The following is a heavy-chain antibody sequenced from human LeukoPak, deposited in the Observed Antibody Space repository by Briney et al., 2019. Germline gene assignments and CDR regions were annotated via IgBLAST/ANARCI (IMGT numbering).Heavy chain of an antibody. CDR2: IYYSGST. CDR3: ARVSTDNNWGVTSYYMDV. J-gene: IGHJ6*03. CDR1: DGSISSYY. D-gene: IGHD7-27*01. Sequence: PSETLSLTCTVSDGSISSYYWSWIRQPPGKGLEWIGYIYYSGSTNYNPSLKSRVTISVDTSKNQFSLKLSSVTAADTAVYYCARVSTDNNWGVTSYYMDVWGKGTTVTVSS. V-gene: IGHV4-59*01.